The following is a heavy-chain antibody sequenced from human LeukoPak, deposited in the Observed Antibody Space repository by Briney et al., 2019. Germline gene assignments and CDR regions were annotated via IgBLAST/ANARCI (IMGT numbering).Heavy chain of an antibody. CDR2: ISSSSSTI. CDR1: GFTFSSYS. D-gene: IGHD3-3*01. Sequence: VGSLRLSCAASGFTFSSYSMNWVRQAPGKGLEWVSYISSSSSTIYYADSVKGRFTISRDNAKNSLYLQMNSLRAEDTAVYYCARETCYDFWSGYCLLGAFDPWGQGTLVTVSS. CDR3: ARETCYDFWSGYCLLGAFDP. V-gene: IGHV3-48*01. J-gene: IGHJ5*02.